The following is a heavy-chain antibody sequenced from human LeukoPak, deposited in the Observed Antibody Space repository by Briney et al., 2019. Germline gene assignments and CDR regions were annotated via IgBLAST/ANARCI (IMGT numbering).Heavy chain of an antibody. D-gene: IGHD5-12*01. J-gene: IGHJ5*02. CDR3: AREFGGSDTMELFDP. V-gene: IGHV7-4-1*02. CDR2: VNTYTGNP. CDR1: GYTFTGYY. Sequence: GASVKVSCKASGYTFTGYYMHWVRQAPGQGLEWMGWVNTYTGNPTYAQGFTGRFLFSFDTSVNTAYLQISSLKAEDTAMYYCAREFGGSDTMELFDPWGQGTLVAVSS.